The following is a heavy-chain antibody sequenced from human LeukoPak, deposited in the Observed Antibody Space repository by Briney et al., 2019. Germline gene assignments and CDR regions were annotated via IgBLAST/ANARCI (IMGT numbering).Heavy chain of an antibody. V-gene: IGHV1-18*01. J-gene: IGHJ4*02. D-gene: IGHD5-12*01. CDR1: GYTFTSYG. Sequence: ASVKVSCKASGYTFTSYGISWVRQAPGQGLEWMGWISAYNGNTNYAQKLQGRVTMTTDTSTGTAYMELRSLRSDDTAVYYCARIEVATTNFDYWGQGTLVTVSS. CDR2: ISAYNGNT. CDR3: ARIEVATTNFDY.